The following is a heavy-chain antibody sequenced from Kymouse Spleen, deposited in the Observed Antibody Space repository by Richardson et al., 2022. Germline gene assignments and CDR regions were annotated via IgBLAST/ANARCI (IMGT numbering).Heavy chain of an antibody. CDR2: IWYDGSNK. D-gene: IGHD3-10*01. J-gene: IGHJ6*02. CDR3: ARERYYYGSGSYPLYYYYYGMDV. V-gene: IGHV3-33*01. Sequence: QVQLVESGGGVVQPGRSLRLSCAASGFTFSSYGMHWVRQAPGKGLEWVAVIWYDGSNKYYADSVKGRFTISRDNSKNTLYLQMNSLRAEDTAVYYCARERYYYGSGSYPLYYYYYGMDVWGQGTTVTVSS. CDR1: GFTFSSYG.